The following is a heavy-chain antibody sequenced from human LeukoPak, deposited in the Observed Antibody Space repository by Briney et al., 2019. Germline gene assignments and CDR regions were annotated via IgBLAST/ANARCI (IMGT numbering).Heavy chain of an antibody. Sequence: ASVKVSCKASGYTFTSYYMHWVRQAPGQGLEWMGIINPSAGSTRYAQKFQGRVTMTRDTSTSTVYMELSSLRSEETAVYYCAREGGIAAADEGWFDPWGQGTLVTVSS. J-gene: IGHJ5*02. D-gene: IGHD6-13*01. CDR1: GYTFTSYY. V-gene: IGHV1-46*01. CDR3: AREGGIAAADEGWFDP. CDR2: INPSAGST.